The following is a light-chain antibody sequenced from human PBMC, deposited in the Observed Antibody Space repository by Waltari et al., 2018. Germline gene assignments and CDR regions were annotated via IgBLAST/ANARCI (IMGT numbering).Light chain of an antibody. J-gene: IGKJ5*01. CDR2: WAS. V-gene: IGKV4-1*01. CDR3: QQYYSSPIT. CDR1: QSVLYSSNNKNY. Sequence: DIVMTQSPDSLPVSLGERATITCTSSQSVLYSSNNKNYLAWYQQRPGQPPKLLIYWASTRESGVPDRFSGSGSGTDFTLTISSLQAEDVAVYYCQQYYSSPITFGQGTRLEIK.